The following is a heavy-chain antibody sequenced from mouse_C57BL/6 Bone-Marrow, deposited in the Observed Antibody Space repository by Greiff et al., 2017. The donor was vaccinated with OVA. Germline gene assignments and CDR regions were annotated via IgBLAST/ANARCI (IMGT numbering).Heavy chain of an antibody. Sequence: QVQLQQSGAELVRPGTSVKVSCKASGYAFTNYLIEWVKQRPGQGLEWIGVINPGSGGTNYNEKFKGKATLTADKSSSTAYMQLSSLTSEDSAVYCCAREGGFDYWGQGTTLTVSS. J-gene: IGHJ2*01. CDR2: INPGSGGT. CDR3: AREGGFDY. CDR1: GYAFTNYL. V-gene: IGHV1-54*01.